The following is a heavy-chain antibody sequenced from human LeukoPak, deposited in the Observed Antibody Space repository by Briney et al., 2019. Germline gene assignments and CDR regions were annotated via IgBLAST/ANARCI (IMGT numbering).Heavy chain of an antibody. V-gene: IGHV1-18*01. CDR3: ARAVYYYDSSGYFVPAKPLGY. Sequence: ASVKVSCKASGYTFTSYGISWVRQAPGQGLEWMGWISAYNGNTNYAQKLQGRVTMTTDTSTSTAYMELRSLRSDDTAVYYCARAVYYYDSSGYFVPAKPLGYWGQGTLVTVSS. D-gene: IGHD3-22*01. J-gene: IGHJ4*02. CDR2: ISAYNGNT. CDR1: GYTFTSYG.